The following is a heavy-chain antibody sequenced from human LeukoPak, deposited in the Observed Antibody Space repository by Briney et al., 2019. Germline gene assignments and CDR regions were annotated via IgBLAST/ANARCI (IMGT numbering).Heavy chain of an antibody. Sequence: ASVKVSCKASGYTFTAYYIHWVRQAPGQGLEWMGRINVNSGDTNYAQKYQGRVTMTRDTSIGTGYMDLSRLRSDDTAVYFCARGGLEAYFDYWGQGALVTVSS. V-gene: IGHV1-2*06. CDR2: INVNSGDT. CDR3: ARGGLEAYFDY. J-gene: IGHJ4*02. D-gene: IGHD3-10*01. CDR1: GYTFTAYY.